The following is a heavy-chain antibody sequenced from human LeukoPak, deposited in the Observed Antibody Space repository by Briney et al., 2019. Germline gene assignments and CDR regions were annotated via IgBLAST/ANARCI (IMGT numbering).Heavy chain of an antibody. CDR1: GGSISSSSYY. Sequence: SETLSLTCTVSGGSISSSSYYWGWIRQPPGKGLEWIGYIYYSGSTNYNPSLKSRVTISVDTSKNQFSLKVNSVTAADTAVYYCARGPYYYDSSGSSSLDYWGQGTLVTVSS. J-gene: IGHJ4*02. D-gene: IGHD3-22*01. V-gene: IGHV4-61*05. CDR3: ARGPYYYDSSGSSSLDY. CDR2: IYYSGST.